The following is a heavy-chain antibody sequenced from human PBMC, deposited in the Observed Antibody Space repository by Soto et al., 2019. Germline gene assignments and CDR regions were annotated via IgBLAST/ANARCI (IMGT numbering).Heavy chain of an antibody. CDR2: IYYNGNT. CDR3: TRANWYSEY. J-gene: IGHJ4*02. D-gene: IGHD7-27*01. Sequence: QVQLQESGPGLLKPSETLSLTCSVSGGSFSNHYWSWIRQPPGKGLEWIGYIYYNGNTNYNPSLKSRVTMSVDTSRNQISLKLTTVTAADTAVYYCTRANWYSEYWGQGTLVTVSS. V-gene: IGHV4-59*11. CDR1: GGSFSNHY.